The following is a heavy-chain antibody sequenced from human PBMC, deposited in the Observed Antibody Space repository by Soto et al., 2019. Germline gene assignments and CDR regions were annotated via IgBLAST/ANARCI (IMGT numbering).Heavy chain of an antibody. CDR3: AKEGAGYYDSSPYDS. Sequence: EVQLLESGGGLVQPGGSLRLSCAASGFPFSVYAMSWVRRAPGKGPELVSSISGSGESTHYADSVKGRSTISRDNSKNTLYLQMNSLRAEDTAVYYCAKEGAGYYDSSPYDSWGQGTLVTVSS. CDR1: GFPFSVYA. D-gene: IGHD3-22*01. CDR2: ISGSGEST. J-gene: IGHJ5*01. V-gene: IGHV3-23*01.